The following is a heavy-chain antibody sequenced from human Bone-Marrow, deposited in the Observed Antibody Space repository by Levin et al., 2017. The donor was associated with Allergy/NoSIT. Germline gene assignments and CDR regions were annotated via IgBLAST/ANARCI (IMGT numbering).Heavy chain of an antibody. J-gene: IGHJ4*02. CDR3: ASSLIGYDSSGYYGPLYY. Sequence: PQASVKVSCKASGYTFTSYDINWVRQATGQGLEWMGWMNPNSGNTGYAQKFQGRVTMTRNTSISTAYMELSSLRSEDTAVYYCASSLIGYDSSGYYGPLYYWGQGTLVTVSS. CDR2: MNPNSGNT. V-gene: IGHV1-8*01. D-gene: IGHD3-22*01. CDR1: GYTFTSYD.